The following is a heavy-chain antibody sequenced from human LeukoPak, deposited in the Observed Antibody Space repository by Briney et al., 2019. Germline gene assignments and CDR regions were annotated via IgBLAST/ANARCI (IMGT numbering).Heavy chain of an antibody. CDR2: FSGTSTN. CDR3: AKLKQWQPQRYFFEY. CDR1: GFTFSSYA. Sequence: QPGGSLRLSCAASGFTFSSYATSWVRQAPGKGLEWVSTFSGTSTNSYAEAVKGRVTISRDNSKNTLYLQMNSLRAEDTAVYYCAKLKQWQPQRYFFEYWGQGALVTVAS. D-gene: IGHD6-19*01. V-gene: IGHV3-23*01. J-gene: IGHJ4*02.